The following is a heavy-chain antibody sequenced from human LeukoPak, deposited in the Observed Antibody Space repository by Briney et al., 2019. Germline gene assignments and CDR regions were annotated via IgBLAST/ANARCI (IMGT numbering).Heavy chain of an antibody. CDR3: AKGPNFWLTPIAFDI. J-gene: IGHJ3*02. Sequence: PGGSLRLSCAASGFSFSSYAVSWVRQAPGKGLQWVSGITGSGGSTYYADSVKGRFTISGDNSKNTLYLQMSSLRAEDTAVYYCAKGPNFWLTPIAFDIWGQGTKVTVSS. V-gene: IGHV3-23*01. CDR1: GFSFSSYA. CDR2: ITGSGGST. D-gene: IGHD3-3*01.